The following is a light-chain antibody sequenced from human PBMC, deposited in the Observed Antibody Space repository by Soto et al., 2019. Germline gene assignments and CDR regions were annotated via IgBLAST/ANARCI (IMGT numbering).Light chain of an antibody. CDR2: EVT. Sequence: QSALTQPASVSGSLGQSITISCTGTSSDVGGYDFVSWYQQYPGKAPKLMIYEVTNRPSGVSNRFSGSKSVNTASLTISGLQAEDEADYYCSSYTSIRGVFGGGTKVTVL. CDR3: SSYTSIRGV. V-gene: IGLV2-14*03. CDR1: SSDVGGYDF. J-gene: IGLJ2*01.